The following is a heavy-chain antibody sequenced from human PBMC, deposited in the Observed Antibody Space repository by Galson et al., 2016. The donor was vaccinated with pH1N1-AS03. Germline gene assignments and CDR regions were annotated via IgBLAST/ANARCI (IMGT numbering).Heavy chain of an antibody. Sequence: SVKVSCKASGGSFSSFSINWVRQAPGQGLEWMGRITLPLGIAHYAQRFQGRVTITADKSTSTAYMDLSTLISEDTALYYCAKDIGVLMVYTEGPFDYWGPGTLVTVSS. CDR2: ITLPLGIA. J-gene: IGHJ4*02. CDR3: AKDIGVLMVYTEGPFDY. D-gene: IGHD2-8*01. V-gene: IGHV1-69*04. CDR1: GGSFSSFS.